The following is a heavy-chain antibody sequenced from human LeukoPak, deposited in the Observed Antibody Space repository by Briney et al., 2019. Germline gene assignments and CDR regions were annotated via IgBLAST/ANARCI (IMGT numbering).Heavy chain of an antibody. CDR2: ISWNSGSI. D-gene: IGHD5-12*01. Sequence: GGSLRLSCAASGFTFDDYAMHWVRQAPGKGLEWVSGISWNSGSIGYADSVKGRFTISRDNAKNTLYLQMNSLRAEDTAVYYCARDLGGWLQFRYYYYYYGMDVWGQGTTVTVSS. V-gene: IGHV3-9*01. J-gene: IGHJ6*02. CDR1: GFTFDDYA. CDR3: ARDLGGWLQFRYYYYYYGMDV.